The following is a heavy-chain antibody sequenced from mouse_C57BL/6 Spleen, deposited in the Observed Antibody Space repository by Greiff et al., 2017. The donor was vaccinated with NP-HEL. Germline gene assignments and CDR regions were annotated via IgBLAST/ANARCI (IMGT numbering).Heavy chain of an antibody. J-gene: IGHJ4*01. Sequence: VQLQQPGAELVKPGASVKLSCKASGYTFTSYWMQWVKQRPGQGLEWIGEIDPSDSYTNYNQKFKGKATLTVDTSSSTADMQLSSLTSEDSAVYYCARYDGSSYVEAMDYWGQGTSVTVSS. D-gene: IGHD1-1*01. CDR3: ARYDGSSYVEAMDY. CDR1: GYTFTSYW. CDR2: IDPSDSYT. V-gene: IGHV1-50*01.